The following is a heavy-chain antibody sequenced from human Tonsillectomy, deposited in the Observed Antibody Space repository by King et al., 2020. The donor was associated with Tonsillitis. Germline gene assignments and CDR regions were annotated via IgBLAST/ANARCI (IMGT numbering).Heavy chain of an antibody. CDR3: ARGVPAAILDAFDI. CDR1: GGSISSYY. J-gene: IGHJ3*02. D-gene: IGHD2-2*02. Sequence: QLQESGPGLVKPSETLSLTCTVSGGSISSYYWSWIRQRPGKGLEWMGYISYSGYTNYNPSLKSRVTISVDTSKNQFSLKVSSVTAADTAVYYCARGVPAAILDAFDIWGQGTMVTVSS. V-gene: IGHV4-59*01. CDR2: ISYSGYT.